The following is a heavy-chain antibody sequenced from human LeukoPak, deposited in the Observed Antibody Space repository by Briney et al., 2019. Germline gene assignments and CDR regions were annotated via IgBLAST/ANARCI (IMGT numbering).Heavy chain of an antibody. CDR1: GFTFSDYV. CDR3: AKVGGYSYGYFDY. V-gene: IGHV3-23*01. D-gene: IGHD5-18*01. J-gene: IGHJ4*02. Sequence: GGSLRLSCAASGFTFSDYVMIWVRQAPGKGLEWVSGITASGDRTFYGDSVRGRFTMSRDNSKNTLYLQMNSLRAEDTAVYYCAKVGGYSYGYFDYWGQGTLVTVSS. CDR2: ITASGDRT.